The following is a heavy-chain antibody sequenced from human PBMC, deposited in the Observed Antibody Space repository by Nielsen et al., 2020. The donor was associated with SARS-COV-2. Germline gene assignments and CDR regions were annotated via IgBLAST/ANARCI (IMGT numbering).Heavy chain of an antibody. J-gene: IGHJ6*02. Sequence: SVKVSCKASGGTFSSYAISWVRQAPGQGLEWMGRIIPILGIANYAQKFQGRVTITRDTSASTAYMELSSLRSEDTAVYYCARDLGITIFGAYYYYGMDVWGQGTTVTVSS. V-gene: IGHV1-69*04. CDR2: IIPILGIA. D-gene: IGHD3-3*01. CDR3: ARDLGITIFGAYYYYGMDV. CDR1: GGTFSSYA.